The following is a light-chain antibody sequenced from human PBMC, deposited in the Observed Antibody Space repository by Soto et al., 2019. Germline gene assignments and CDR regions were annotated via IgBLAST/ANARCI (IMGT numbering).Light chain of an antibody. V-gene: IGLV1-40*01. J-gene: IGLJ2*01. CDR2: GNS. CDR3: QAYGSSLSGVV. Sequence: QSVLTQPPSVSGAPGQRVTISCTGSSSNIGAGYDVHWYQQLPGTDPKLLIYGNSNRPSGVPDQSSSSKSGTSASLAITGLQAEDEADYYCQAYGSSLSGVVFGGGTKLTVL. CDR1: SSNIGAGYD.